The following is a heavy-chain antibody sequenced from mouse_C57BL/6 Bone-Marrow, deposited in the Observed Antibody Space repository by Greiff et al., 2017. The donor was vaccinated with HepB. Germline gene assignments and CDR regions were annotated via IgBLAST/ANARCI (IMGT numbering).Heavy chain of an antibody. CDR2: ISNGGGST. Sequence: VQLKESGGGLVQPGGSLKLSCAASGFTFSDYYMYWVRQTPEKRLEWVAYISNGGGSTYYPDTVKGRFTISRDNAKNTLYLQMSRLKSEDTAMYYCARLLSKDFDVWGTGTTVTVSS. CDR1: GFTFSDYY. CDR3: ARLLSKDFDV. J-gene: IGHJ1*03. V-gene: IGHV5-12*01.